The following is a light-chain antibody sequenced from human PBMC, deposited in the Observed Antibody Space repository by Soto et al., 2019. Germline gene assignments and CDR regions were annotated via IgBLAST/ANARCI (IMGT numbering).Light chain of an antibody. V-gene: IGKV3D-15*01. J-gene: IGKJ5*01. Sequence: EMGFTQSPATVPLSPGERATLSCRASQSAGNFLAWYQQKPGQAPRLLIYYISTRATGIPARFSGSGSGTEFTLTINSLQSEDSAVYYCQQHNQWPITFGQGTRLEIK. CDR1: QSAGNF. CDR3: QQHNQWPIT. CDR2: YIS.